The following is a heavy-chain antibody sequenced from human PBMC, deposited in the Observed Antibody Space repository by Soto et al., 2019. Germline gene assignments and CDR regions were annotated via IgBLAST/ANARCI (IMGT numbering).Heavy chain of an antibody. V-gene: IGHV1-58*02. D-gene: IGHD3-22*01. CDR3: AAENQGYYDSSGYPASIWFDP. CDR2: IVVGSGNT. CDR1: GFTFTSSA. J-gene: IGHJ5*02. Sequence: SVKVSCKASGFTFTSSAMQWVRQARGQRLEWIGWIVVGSGNTNYAQKFQERVTITRDISTSTAYMELSSLRSEYTAVYYCAAENQGYYDSSGYPASIWFDPWGQGTLVTVSS.